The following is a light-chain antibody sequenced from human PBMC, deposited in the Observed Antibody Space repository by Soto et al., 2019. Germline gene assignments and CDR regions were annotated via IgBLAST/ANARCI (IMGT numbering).Light chain of an antibody. CDR3: QRSGGSVS. J-gene: IGKJ4*01. V-gene: IGKV3-11*01. CDR2: DAS. CDR1: QSVSSY. Sequence: EIVLTQSPATLSLSPGERATLSCRASQSVSSYLAWYQQKPGQAPRLLIYDASNRATGIPARFSGSGSGTDLTLTISSLEPEDSAVYYCQRSGGSVSFGGGTKVE.